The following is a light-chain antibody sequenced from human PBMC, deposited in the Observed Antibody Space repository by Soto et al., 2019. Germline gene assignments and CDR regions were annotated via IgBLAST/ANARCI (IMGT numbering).Light chain of an antibody. CDR3: SSYTRSSTVI. V-gene: IGLV2-14*01. J-gene: IGLJ2*01. Sequence: QSALTQPASVSGSPGQSITISCSGTSSDIGSYNYVSWYQQHPGKAPKLMIYEVSNRPSGVSNRFSGSKSGYTASLTISGLQAEDEADYYCSSYTRSSTVIFGGRTQLTVL. CDR1: SSDIGSYNY. CDR2: EVS.